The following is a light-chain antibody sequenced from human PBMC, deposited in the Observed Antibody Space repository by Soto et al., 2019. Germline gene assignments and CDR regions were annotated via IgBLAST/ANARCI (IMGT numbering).Light chain of an antibody. Sequence: NFMLTQPHSVSESPGKTVTISCTRSSGSIASNYVQWYQQRPGSAPTTVIYEDNQRPSGVPDQFSGSIDSSSNSASLTISGLKTEDEADYYCQSYDSSNLVFGGGTKLTVL. CDR1: SGSIASNY. V-gene: IGLV6-57*04. J-gene: IGLJ2*01. CDR3: QSYDSSNLV. CDR2: EDN.